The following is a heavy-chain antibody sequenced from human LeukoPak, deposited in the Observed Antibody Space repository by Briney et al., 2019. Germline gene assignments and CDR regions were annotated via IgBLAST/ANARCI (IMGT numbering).Heavy chain of an antibody. CDR1: GFTFTSYS. J-gene: IGHJ4*02. V-gene: IGHV3-23*01. CDR2: ISGGGGST. Sequence: EGSLRLSCAASGFTFTSYSMNWVRQAPGKGLEWVSTISGGGGSTYYADSVKGRFTIPRDNSKNTLYLQVNSLRAEDTAVYYCAKGGKWDVTPFDYWGQGTLVTVSS. CDR3: AKGGKWDVTPFDY. D-gene: IGHD1-26*01.